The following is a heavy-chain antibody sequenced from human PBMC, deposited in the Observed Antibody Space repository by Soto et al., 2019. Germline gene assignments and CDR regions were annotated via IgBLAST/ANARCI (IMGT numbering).Heavy chain of an antibody. CDR1: GGTFSSYA. CDR2: IIPIFGTA. CDR3: AKVTNWNDYYYYYGMDV. Sequence: SVKVSCKASGGTFSSYAISWVRQAPGQGLGWMGGIIPIFGTANYAQKFQGRVTITADESTSTAYMELSSLRAEDTAVYYCAKVTNWNDYYYYYGMDVWGKGTTVTVSS. J-gene: IGHJ6*04. V-gene: IGHV1-69*13. D-gene: IGHD1-1*01.